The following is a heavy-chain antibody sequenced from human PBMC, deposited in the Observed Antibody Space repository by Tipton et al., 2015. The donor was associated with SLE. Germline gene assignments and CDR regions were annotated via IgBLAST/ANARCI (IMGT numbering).Heavy chain of an antibody. J-gene: IGHJ3*01. D-gene: IGHD6-6*01. CDR2: FYYSGST. CDR3: ARDSSSSPFMSDGFDL. Sequence: TLSLTCTVSGASVTSHYWSWIRQPPGKGLEWIGYFYYSGSTSYDPSLKRRVTISVDTSKNQFSLNLRSVTVADTAVYYCARDSSSSPFMSDGFDLWGQGTVVTVSS. V-gene: IGHV4-59*02. CDR1: GASVTSHY.